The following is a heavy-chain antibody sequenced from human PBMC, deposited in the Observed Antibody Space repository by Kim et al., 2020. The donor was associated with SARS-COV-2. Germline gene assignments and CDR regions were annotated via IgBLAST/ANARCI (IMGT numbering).Heavy chain of an antibody. V-gene: IGHV5-51*01. CDR1: GYSFTSYW. CDR2: IYPGDSDT. CDR3: ARHHTGGYYYYYGMDV. D-gene: IGHD1-26*01. Sequence: GESLKISCKGSGYSFTSYWIGWVRQMPGKGLEWMGIIYPGDSDTRYSPSFQGQVTISADKSISTAYLQWSSLKASDTAMYYCARHHTGGYYYYYGMDVWGQGTTVTVSS. J-gene: IGHJ6*02.